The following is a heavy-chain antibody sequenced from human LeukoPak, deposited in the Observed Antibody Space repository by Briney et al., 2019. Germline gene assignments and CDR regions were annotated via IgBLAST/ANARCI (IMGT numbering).Heavy chain of an antibody. V-gene: IGHV3-23*01. CDR3: AKGESGELLSY. CDR1: GFTFSSYA. Sequence: GGSLRLSCAASGFTFSSYAMSWVRQAPGKGLEWVSAISGSGGCTYYADSVKGRFTISRDNSKNTLYLQMNSLRAEDTAVYYCAKGESGELLSYWGQGTLVTVSS. J-gene: IGHJ4*02. D-gene: IGHD1-26*01. CDR2: ISGSGGCT.